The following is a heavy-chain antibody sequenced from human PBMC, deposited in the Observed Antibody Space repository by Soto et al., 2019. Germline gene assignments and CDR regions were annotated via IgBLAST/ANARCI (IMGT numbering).Heavy chain of an antibody. CDR2: IKSKTDGGTT. CDR1: GFTFSNAW. V-gene: IGHV3-15*01. CDR3: TTLLHLGELSHEVDYYYYYMDV. Sequence: GGSLRLSCAASGFTFSNAWMSWVRQAPGKGLEWVGRIKSKTDGGTTDYAAPVKGRFTISRDDSKNTLYLQMNSLKTEDTAVYYCTTLLHLGELSHEVDYYYYYMDVWGKGTTVTVSS. D-gene: IGHD3-16*02. J-gene: IGHJ6*03.